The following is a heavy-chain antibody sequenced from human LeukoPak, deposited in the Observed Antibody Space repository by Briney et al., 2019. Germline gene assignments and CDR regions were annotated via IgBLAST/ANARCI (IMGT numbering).Heavy chain of an antibody. Sequence: SETLSLTCTVSGGSFSSYYWSWIRQPPGKGLEWIGYIYYSGSTNYNPSLKSRVTISVDTSKNQFSLKLSSVTAADTAVYYCARFRTGYCSGGSCYYWYFDLWGRGTLVTVSS. CDR1: GGSFSSYY. V-gene: IGHV4-59*08. CDR3: ARFRTGYCSGGSCYYWYFDL. J-gene: IGHJ2*01. D-gene: IGHD2-15*01. CDR2: IYYSGST.